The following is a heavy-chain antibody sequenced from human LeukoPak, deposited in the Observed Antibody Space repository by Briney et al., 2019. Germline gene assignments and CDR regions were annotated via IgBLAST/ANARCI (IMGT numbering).Heavy chain of an antibody. CDR3: ARTSAVLDYDFWSGYPHYYYYYMYV. CDR1: GGSISSYY. V-gene: IGHV4-59*01. D-gene: IGHD3-3*01. Sequence: NPSETLSLTCTVPGGSISSYYWSWIRQPPGKGLEWIGNIYYSGSTNYNPSLKSRVTISVDTSKNQFSLKLSSVTAADTAVYYCARTSAVLDYDFWSGYPHYYYYYMYVWGKGTTVTVSS. J-gene: IGHJ6*03. CDR2: IYYSGST.